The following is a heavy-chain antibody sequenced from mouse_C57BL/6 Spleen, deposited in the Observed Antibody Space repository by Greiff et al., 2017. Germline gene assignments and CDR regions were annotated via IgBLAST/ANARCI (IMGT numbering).Heavy chain of an antibody. Sequence: EVKLVESGGGLVKPGGSLKLSCAASGFTFSDYGMHWVRQAPEKGLEWVAYISSGSSTIYYADTVKGRFTISRDNAKNTLFLQMTRLRSEDTAMYYCARPYDGYYAWFAYWGQGTLVTVSA. D-gene: IGHD2-3*01. CDR1: GFTFSDYG. V-gene: IGHV5-17*01. J-gene: IGHJ3*01. CDR2: ISSGSSTI. CDR3: ARPYDGYYAWFAY.